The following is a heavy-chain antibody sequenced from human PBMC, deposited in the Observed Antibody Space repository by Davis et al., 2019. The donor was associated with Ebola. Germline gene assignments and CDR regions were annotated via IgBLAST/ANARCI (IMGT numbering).Heavy chain of an antibody. V-gene: IGHV3-23*01. CDR2: LGTSADT. D-gene: IGHD1-26*01. J-gene: IGHJ3*02. Sequence: LTCAASGFIFRNYVMSWVRQAPGKGLEWVSTLGTSADTYYADSVKGRFTISRDNSKNTLYLQMNGLRVEDTAIYYCAKDTSNIWFDIWGQGTNVTVSS. CDR3: AKDTSNIWFDI. CDR1: GFIFRNYV.